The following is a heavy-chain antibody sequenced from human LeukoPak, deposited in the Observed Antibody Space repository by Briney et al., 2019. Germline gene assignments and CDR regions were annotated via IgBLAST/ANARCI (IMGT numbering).Heavy chain of an antibody. D-gene: IGHD3-10*01. CDR2: IYHSGST. J-gene: IGHJ3*02. V-gene: IGHV4-30-2*01. Sequence: ASETLSLTCAVSGGSIGSGGYSWSWIRQPPGKGLEWIGYIYHSGSTYYNPSLKSRVTISVDRSKNQFSLKLSSVTAVDTAVYYCARDSGIYDAFDIWGQGTMVTVSS. CDR1: GGSIGSGGYS. CDR3: ARDSGIYDAFDI.